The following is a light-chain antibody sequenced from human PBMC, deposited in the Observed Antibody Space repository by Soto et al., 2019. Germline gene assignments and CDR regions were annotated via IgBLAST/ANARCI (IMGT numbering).Light chain of an antibody. J-gene: IGKJ1*01. CDR3: QQYNSYSWT. CDR2: DAS. CDR1: QSISVW. Sequence: DIQMTQSPSTLSASVGERVTITCRASQSISVWMAWYQQKPGRAPKLLIYDASILESGVPSRFSGSGSGTEFTLAISSLQPDDFATYYCQQYNSYSWTFGQGTKGEI. V-gene: IGKV1-5*01.